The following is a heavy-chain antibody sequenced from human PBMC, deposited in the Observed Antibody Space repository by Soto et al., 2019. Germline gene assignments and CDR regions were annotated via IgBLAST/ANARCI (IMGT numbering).Heavy chain of an antibody. D-gene: IGHD2-15*01. J-gene: IGHJ6*03. CDR3: AREVVDSEGGSCYPPSCYYYYYMDV. CDR1: GFTFSSYW. Sequence: GGSLRLSCAASGFTFSSYWMSWVRQAPGKGLEWVANIKQDGSEKYYVDSVKGRFTISRDNAKNSLYLQMNSLRAEDTAVYYCAREVVDSEGGSCYPPSCYYYYYMDVWGKGTTVTVSS. V-gene: IGHV3-7*01. CDR2: IKQDGSEK.